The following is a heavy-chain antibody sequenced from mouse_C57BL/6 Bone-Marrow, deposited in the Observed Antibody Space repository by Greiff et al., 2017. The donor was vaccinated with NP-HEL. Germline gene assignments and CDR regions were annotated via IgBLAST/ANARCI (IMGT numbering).Heavy chain of an antibody. CDR1: GYAFSSSW. Sequence: QVQLQQSGPELVKPGASVKISCKASGYAFSSSWMNWVKQRPGQGLEWIGRIYPGDGDTNYNGKFKGKATLTADKSSSTAYMQLSSLTSEDSAVYFCARRCDDWGQGTTLTVSS. CDR3: ARRCDD. V-gene: IGHV1-82*01. CDR2: IYPGDGDT. J-gene: IGHJ2*01.